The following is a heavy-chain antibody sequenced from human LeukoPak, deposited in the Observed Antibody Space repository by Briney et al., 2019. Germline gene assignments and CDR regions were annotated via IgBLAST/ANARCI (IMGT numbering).Heavy chain of an antibody. CDR2: IYSGGST. J-gene: IGHJ4*02. Sequence: GQSMTLASPVAEFSIGSNYMTCVRQVDGEVLEWVSLIYSGGSTYYADSVKGRFTISRDNSKNTLYLQMNSLRAEDTAVYYCARGPSGYHNTGGQGTLVTVSS. V-gene: IGHV3-66*01. D-gene: IGHD5-12*01. CDR3: ARGPSGYHNT. CDR1: EFSIGSNY.